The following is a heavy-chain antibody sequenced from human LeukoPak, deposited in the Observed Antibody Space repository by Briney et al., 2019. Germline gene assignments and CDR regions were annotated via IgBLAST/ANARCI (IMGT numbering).Heavy chain of an antibody. Sequence: GGSLRLSCAASGFTFSSYAMSWVRQAPGKGLEWVSAISGSGGSTYYADSVKGRFTISRDNSKNTLYLQMNSLRAEDTAVYYCAGVRFLEWLWDYWGQGTLVTVSS. CDR1: GFTFSSYA. CDR3: AGVRFLEWLWDY. D-gene: IGHD3-3*01. CDR2: ISGSGGST. V-gene: IGHV3-23*01. J-gene: IGHJ4*02.